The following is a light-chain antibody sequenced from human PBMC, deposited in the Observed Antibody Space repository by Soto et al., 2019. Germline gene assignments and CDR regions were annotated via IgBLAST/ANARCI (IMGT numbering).Light chain of an antibody. J-gene: IGLJ3*02. V-gene: IGLV1-40*01. CDR3: QSYDSSLSAWV. CDR1: RSNIGAGYD. Sequence: QAVVTQPPSVSGAPGQRVTISCTGSRSNIGAGYDVHWYQQLPETAPKLLIFGNNNRPSGVPVRFSASKSGTSASLVITGLQAEDESDYYCQSYDSSLSAWVFGGGTKLTVL. CDR2: GNN.